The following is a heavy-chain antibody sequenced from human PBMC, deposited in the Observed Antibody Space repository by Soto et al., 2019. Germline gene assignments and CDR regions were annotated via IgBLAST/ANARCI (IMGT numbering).Heavy chain of an antibody. CDR3: ATLRGGSDDESSRYYYY. V-gene: IGHV1-24*01. D-gene: IGHD3-22*01. CDR2: FDPEDGET. CDR1: GYTLTELS. Sequence: ASVKVSCKVSGYTLTELSMHWVRQAPGKGLEWMGGFDPEDGETIYAQKFQGRVTMTEDTSTDTAYMELSSLRSEDTAVYYCATLRGGSDDESSRYYYYGGQGTTVTVYS. J-gene: IGHJ4*02.